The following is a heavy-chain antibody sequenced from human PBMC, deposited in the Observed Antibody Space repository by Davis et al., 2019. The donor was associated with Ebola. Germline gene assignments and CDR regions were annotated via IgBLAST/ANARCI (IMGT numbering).Heavy chain of an antibody. Sequence: GGSLRLSCAASGFPFHKYYMSWVRQAPGKGLEWVATTNQDGTQNYYVDSVKGRFTISRDNAKNSVFLEMNNLRVEDTAMYYCATDAWGGYDPWGQGTLVTVST. CDR3: ATDAWGGYDP. CDR2: TNQDGTQN. J-gene: IGHJ5*02. V-gene: IGHV3-7*03. CDR1: GFPFHKYY. D-gene: IGHD1-26*01.